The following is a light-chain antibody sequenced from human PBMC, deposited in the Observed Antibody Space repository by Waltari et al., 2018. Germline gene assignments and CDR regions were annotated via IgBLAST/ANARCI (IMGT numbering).Light chain of an antibody. CDR2: DDS. V-gene: IGLV3-21*02. CDR3: QVWDTTSDRVV. Sequence: SYVLTQPPSASVATGETARITCGGDNVGSKSVHWYQQKPGQAPLLVVYDDSARPSGIPDRFSAYNSGNTATLTINRVENGDEADYYCQVWDTTSDRVVFGGGTKLTVL. J-gene: IGLJ2*01. CDR1: NVGSKS.